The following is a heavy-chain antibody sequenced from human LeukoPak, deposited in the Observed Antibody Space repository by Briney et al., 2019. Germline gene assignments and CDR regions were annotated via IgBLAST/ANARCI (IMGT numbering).Heavy chain of an antibody. CDR1: GVTFSSHW. CDR2: IKQDGSEK. J-gene: IGHJ3*02. V-gene: IGHV3-7*03. Sequence: GGSLRLSCVVSGVTFSSHWMSWVRQAPGKGLEWVANIKQDGSEKYYVGSVKGRFTISRDNAKNSLYLQMNSLRVEDTAVYYCARGWASSRRKAFDIWGQGTIVTVSS. CDR3: ARGWASSRRKAFDI. D-gene: IGHD3-16*01.